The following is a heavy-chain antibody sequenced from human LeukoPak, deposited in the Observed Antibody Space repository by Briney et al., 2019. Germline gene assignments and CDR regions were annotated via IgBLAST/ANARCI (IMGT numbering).Heavy chain of an antibody. Sequence: PGGSLRLSCAASGFTFSSYEMNWVRQAPGKGLEWVSYISTTGSIIYYADSVKGRFTISRDNAKNSLYLQMNSLRAADTAVYYCVSILISMVRGVVSNFEYWGQGTLVTVSS. V-gene: IGHV3-48*03. CDR3: VSILISMVRGVVSNFEY. CDR2: ISTTGSII. J-gene: IGHJ4*02. CDR1: GFTFSSYE. D-gene: IGHD3-10*01.